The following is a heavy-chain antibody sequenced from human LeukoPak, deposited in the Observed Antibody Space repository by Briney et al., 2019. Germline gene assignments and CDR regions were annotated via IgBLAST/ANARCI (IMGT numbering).Heavy chain of an antibody. D-gene: IGHD3-10*01. CDR2: INPSGGST. CDR1: GYTFTSYY. J-gene: IGHJ4*02. CDR3: ARDPLRFGELLGYFDY. Sequence: ASVKVSCKASGYTFTSYYMHWVRQAPGQGLEWMGIINPSGGSTSYAQKFQGRVTMTRDTSTSTVYMDLRSLRSDDTAVYYCARDPLRFGELLGYFDYWGQGTLVTVSS. V-gene: IGHV1-46*01.